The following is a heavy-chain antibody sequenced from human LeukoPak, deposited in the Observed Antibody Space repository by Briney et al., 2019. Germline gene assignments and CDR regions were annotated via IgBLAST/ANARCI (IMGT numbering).Heavy chain of an antibody. Sequence: GGSLRLSCAASGFTVSSNYMSWVRQAPGKGLEWVSVIYSGGSTYYADSVKGRFTISRDNSKNTLYLQMNSPRAEDTAVYYCARSANYDFWSGYLGAFDYWGQGTLVTVSS. CDR1: GFTVSSNY. J-gene: IGHJ4*02. CDR3: ARSANYDFWSGYLGAFDY. CDR2: IYSGGST. D-gene: IGHD3-3*01. V-gene: IGHV3-53*01.